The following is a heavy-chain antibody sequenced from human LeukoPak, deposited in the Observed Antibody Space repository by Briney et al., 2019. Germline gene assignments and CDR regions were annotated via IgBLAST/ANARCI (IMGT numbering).Heavy chain of an antibody. D-gene: IGHD6-13*01. CDR1: GFTVSSSY. Sequence: GGSLRLSCAASGFTVSSSYMSWVRQAPGKGLAWVSVIYSGGDTHYAGSVKGRFTISRDNSVNTLYLQMNSLRTEDTAVYYCARAFVTAAGFFDTWGQGTLVTVSS. V-gene: IGHV3-66*02. CDR2: IYSGGDT. J-gene: IGHJ4*02. CDR3: ARAFVTAAGFFDT.